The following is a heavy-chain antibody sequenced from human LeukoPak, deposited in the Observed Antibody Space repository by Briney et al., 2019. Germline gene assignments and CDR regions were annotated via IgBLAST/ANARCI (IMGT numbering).Heavy chain of an antibody. Sequence: GGSLRLSCSASGFIFSPYAMHWVRQAPGKGLEYVSSISSEGKTTYYADSVQGRFTISRDNSKNTLYLQMSSLRPEDTAVYYCVKDRWVDHWGQGTLVTVSS. CDR2: ISSEGKTT. CDR1: GFIFSPYA. J-gene: IGHJ4*02. D-gene: IGHD6-13*01. V-gene: IGHV3-64D*06. CDR3: VKDRWVDH.